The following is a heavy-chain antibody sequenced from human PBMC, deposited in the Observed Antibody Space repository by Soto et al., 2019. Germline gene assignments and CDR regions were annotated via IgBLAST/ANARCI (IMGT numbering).Heavy chain of an antibody. J-gene: IGHJ3*01. V-gene: IGHV4-4*02. Sequence: PSETLSLTCAVSGGSISSGGYSWSWVRQPSGKGLEWIGEISHSGNTNYNPSLKSRVTISVDKSKSQFSLRLTSVTAADTAVYFCARGNPFYFWTPDAFDFWGRGTLVTVSS. CDR1: GGSISSGGYS. CDR2: ISHSGNT. CDR3: ARGNPFYFWTPDAFDF. D-gene: IGHD3-16*01.